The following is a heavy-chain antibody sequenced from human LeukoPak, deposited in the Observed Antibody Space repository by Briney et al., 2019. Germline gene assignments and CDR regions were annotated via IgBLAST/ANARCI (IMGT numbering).Heavy chain of an antibody. V-gene: IGHV1-69*13. CDR2: IIPIFGTA. CDR3: ARTPYYYDSSGWYYFDY. CDR1: GGTFSSYA. D-gene: IGHD3-22*01. J-gene: IGHJ4*02. Sequence: SVKVSCKASGGTFSSYAISWLRQAPGQGLEWMGGIIPIFGTANYAQKFQGRVTITADESTSTAYMELSSLRSEDTAVYYCARTPYYYDSSGWYYFDYWGQGTLVTVSS.